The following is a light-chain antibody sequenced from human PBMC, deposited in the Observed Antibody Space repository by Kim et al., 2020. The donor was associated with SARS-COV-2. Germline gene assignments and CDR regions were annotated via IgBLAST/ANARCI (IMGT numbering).Light chain of an antibody. J-gene: IGKJ4*01. CDR2: GAS. Sequence: SPRERANLSCRASQSVSSSYLAWYQKKPGQAPRLLIYGASSRATGIPDRFSGSGSGTDFTITISRLEPEDFAVYYCQQYGSSPLTFGGGTKVDIK. CDR3: QQYGSSPLT. CDR1: QSVSSSY. V-gene: IGKV3-20*01.